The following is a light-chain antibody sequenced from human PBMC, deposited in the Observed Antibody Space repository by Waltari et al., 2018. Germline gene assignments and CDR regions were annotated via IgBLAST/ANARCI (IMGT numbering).Light chain of an antibody. Sequence: QSVLTQPPSVSAAPGQRVTISCSGSSSNIGRSYVCWYQHVPGTAPKLLIYDDDKRLPEIRGRFSGSKSGTSAVLGITGLQTEDEADYYCGTWDSGLSVVVFGGGTRLTVL. V-gene: IGLV1-51*01. CDR3: GTWDSGLSVVV. CDR2: DDD. CDR1: SSNIGRSY. J-gene: IGLJ2*01.